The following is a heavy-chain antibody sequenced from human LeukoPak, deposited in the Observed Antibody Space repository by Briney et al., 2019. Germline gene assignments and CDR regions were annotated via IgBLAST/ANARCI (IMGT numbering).Heavy chain of an antibody. CDR2: LSDGGDRT. J-gene: IGHJ6*03. CDR1: GFTFSSYG. Sequence: PGGSLRLSCAASGFTFSSYGMNWVRQAPGKGLEWVSALSDGGDRTYYADSVKGRFTISRDNSKNTLYVQMNSLRAEATAVYYCAKGGGYYGGNVGYYYYYMDVWGKGTTVTISS. CDR3: AKGGGYYGGNVGYYYYYMDV. D-gene: IGHD4-23*01. V-gene: IGHV3-23*01.